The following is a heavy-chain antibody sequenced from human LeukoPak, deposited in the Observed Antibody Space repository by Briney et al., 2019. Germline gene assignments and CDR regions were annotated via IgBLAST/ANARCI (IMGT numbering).Heavy chain of an antibody. CDR2: IYYSGST. CDR3: ARGNAATSRRAFDI. J-gene: IGHJ3*02. Sequence: SETLSLTCIVSGDSISSSSYYWGWIRQPPGKGLEWIGSIYYSGSTNYNPSLKSRVTISVDTSKNQFSLKLSSVTAADTAVYYCARGNAATSRRAFDIWGQGTMVTVSS. CDR1: GDSISSSSYY. D-gene: IGHD2-8*01. V-gene: IGHV4-39*07.